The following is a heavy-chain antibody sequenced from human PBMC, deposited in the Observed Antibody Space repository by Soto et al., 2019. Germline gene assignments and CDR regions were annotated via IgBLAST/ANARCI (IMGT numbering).Heavy chain of an antibody. J-gene: IGHJ3*02. Sequence: SVKVSCKASGYIFTGYYIQWVRQAPGQGLEWMGWINTKTGGTKYAQKFQGRVTMTRDTSINTAYMEVSRLRSDDTAVYYCATDKVAFDMWGQGTMVTVSS. CDR2: INTKTGGT. D-gene: IGHD3-9*01. V-gene: IGHV1-2*02. CDR1: GYIFTGYY. CDR3: ATDKVAFDM.